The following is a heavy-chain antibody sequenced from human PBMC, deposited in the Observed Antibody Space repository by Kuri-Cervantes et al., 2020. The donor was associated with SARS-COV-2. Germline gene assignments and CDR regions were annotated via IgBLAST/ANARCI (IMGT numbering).Heavy chain of an antibody. CDR2: ISYDGSNK. V-gene: IGHV3-30*18. CDR1: GFTFSSYG. D-gene: IGHD3-22*01. J-gene: IGHJ4*02. Sequence: GGSLRLSCAASGFTFSSYGMHWVRQAPGKGLEWVAVISYDGSNKYYADSVKGRFTISRDNSKNTLYLQMNSPRAEDTAVYYCAKDLGGYVGYWGQGTLVTVSS. CDR3: AKDLGGYVGY.